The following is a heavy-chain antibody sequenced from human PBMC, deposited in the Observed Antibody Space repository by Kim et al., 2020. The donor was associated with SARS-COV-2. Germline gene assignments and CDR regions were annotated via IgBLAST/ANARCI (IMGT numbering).Heavy chain of an antibody. CDR3: ARNPHYDFWSGYSTTYFDY. V-gene: IGHV3-30*04. Sequence: GGSLRLSCAASGFTFSSYAMHWVRQAPGKGLEWVAVISYDGSNKYYADSVKGRFTISRDNSKNTLYLQMNSLRAEDTAVYYCARNPHYDFWSGYSTTYFDYWGQGTLVTVSS. CDR1: GFTFSSYA. D-gene: IGHD3-3*01. J-gene: IGHJ4*02. CDR2: ISYDGSNK.